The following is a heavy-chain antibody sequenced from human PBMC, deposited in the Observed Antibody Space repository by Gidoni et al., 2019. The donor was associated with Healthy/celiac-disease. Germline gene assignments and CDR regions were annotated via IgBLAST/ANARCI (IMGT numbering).Heavy chain of an antibody. CDR1: GFTFSSYG. CDR3: ARGSGSYLAY. CDR2: IWYAGSNK. Sequence: QVQLVESGGGVVQPGRSLRRSCAASGFTFSSYGRHWVRQAPGQGLEWVAVIWYAGSNKSYAASVKGRFTISRDNSKNPLYLQMNSLRAEDTAVYYCARGSGSYLAYWGQGTLVTVSS. V-gene: IGHV3-33*01. D-gene: IGHD1-26*01. J-gene: IGHJ4*02.